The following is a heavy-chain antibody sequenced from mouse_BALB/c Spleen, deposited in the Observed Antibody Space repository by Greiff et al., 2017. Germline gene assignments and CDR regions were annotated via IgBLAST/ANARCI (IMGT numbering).Heavy chain of an antibody. V-gene: IGHV1-20*02. D-gene: IGHD1-1*01. Sequence: EVQLQQSGPELVKPGASVKISCKASGYSFTGYFMNWVMQSHGKSLEWIGRINPYNGDTFYNQKFKGKATLTVDKSSSTAHMELRSLASEDSAVYYCARGITTVVGGYYYAMDYWGQGTSVTVSS. CDR1: GYSFTGYF. CDR3: ARGITTVVGGYYYAMDY. CDR2: INPYNGDT. J-gene: IGHJ4*01.